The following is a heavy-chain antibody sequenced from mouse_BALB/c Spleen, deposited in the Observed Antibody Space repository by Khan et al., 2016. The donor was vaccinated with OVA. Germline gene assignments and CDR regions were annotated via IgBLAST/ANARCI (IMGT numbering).Heavy chain of an antibody. CDR2: IIPRNDYP. Sequence: QVQLQQSGAELARPGASVKMSCKASGYTFTTYTIHWVKQRPGQGLEWIGYIIPRNDYPNYNQQFKDRATLTADKSSSTAYMQLSTLTSEDSAVYYCAREGAYYRSDGWFAYWGEGTLVTVSA. CDR3: AREGAYYRSDGWFAY. CDR1: GYTFTTYT. V-gene: IGHV1-4*01. J-gene: IGHJ3*01. D-gene: IGHD2-14*01.